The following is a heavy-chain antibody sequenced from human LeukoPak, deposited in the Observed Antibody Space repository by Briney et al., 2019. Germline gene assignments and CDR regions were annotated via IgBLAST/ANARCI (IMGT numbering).Heavy chain of an antibody. D-gene: IGHD2/OR15-2a*01. V-gene: IGHV1-2*02. CDR2: INPNSGAT. Sequence: ASVKVSCKASGYTFTDYNMHWVRQAPGQGREWMGWINPNSGATNYAQKCQGRITMSRDTSISTAYMELYRLRSDDTAVYYCASPFPRTTGFDYWGQGALVTVSS. J-gene: IGHJ4*02. CDR1: GYTFTDYN. CDR3: ASPFPRTTGFDY.